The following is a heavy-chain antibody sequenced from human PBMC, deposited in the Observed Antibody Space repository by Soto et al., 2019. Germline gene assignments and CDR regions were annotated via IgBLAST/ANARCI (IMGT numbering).Heavy chain of an antibody. CDR3: ATGPTPAFDI. Sequence: PVGSLILSCAASGFTFSTYWMHWVRQAPGKGLVWVSRIISDESSTIYADFVKGRFTISRDNAKKTLYLQMNSLRVEDTAVYYCATGPTPAFDIWGLGTMVTVSS. CDR1: GFTFSTYW. V-gene: IGHV3-74*01. J-gene: IGHJ3*02. CDR2: IISDESST. D-gene: IGHD2-15*01.